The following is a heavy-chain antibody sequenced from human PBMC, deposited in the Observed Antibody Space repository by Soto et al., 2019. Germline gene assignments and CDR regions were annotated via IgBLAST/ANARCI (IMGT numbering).Heavy chain of an antibody. CDR3: ARCTRSGYDYFDY. Sequence: QLQLQESGPGLVKPSETLSLTCTVSGGSISSSIYYWGWLRQPPGKGLEWIGSTYFSGSTYYNPSLKRRITISVYASKIKFSLKLSSVTAADTAVYYCARCTRSGYDYFDYWGQGTLVTVSS. CDR1: GGSISSSIYY. D-gene: IGHD5-12*01. CDR2: TYFSGST. V-gene: IGHV4-39*01. J-gene: IGHJ4*02.